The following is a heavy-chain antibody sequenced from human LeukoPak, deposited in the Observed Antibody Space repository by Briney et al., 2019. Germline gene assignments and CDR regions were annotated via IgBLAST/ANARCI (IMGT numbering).Heavy chain of an antibody. CDR2: ISGDGVTT. V-gene: IGHV3-43*02. CDR1: GFTFDDYA. J-gene: IGHJ5*02. Sequence: GGSLRLSCAASGFTFDDYAIQWVRQVPGKVLEWVSLISGDGVTTYYAESVKGRFTISRDNSKNSLYLQMKSLRTEDTALYYCAKDLGPSGAAWFDPWGQGTLVTVSS. D-gene: IGHD7-27*01. CDR3: AKDLGPSGAAWFDP.